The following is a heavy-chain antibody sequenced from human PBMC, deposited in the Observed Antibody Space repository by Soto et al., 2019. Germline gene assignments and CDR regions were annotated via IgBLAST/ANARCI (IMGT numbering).Heavy chain of an antibody. CDR3: ARGLKYGDYSRWFDP. Sequence: QVQLVQSGAEVKKPGASVKVSCKASGYTFTSYDINWVRQATGQGLEYLGWMNPNSGNTGYVKKFQGRVTMTRDTSMSTAYMELSSLRSEDTAVYYCARGLKYGDYSRWFDPWGPGTLVTVSS. J-gene: IGHJ5*02. CDR1: GYTFTSYD. V-gene: IGHV1-8*01. D-gene: IGHD4-17*01. CDR2: MNPNSGNT.